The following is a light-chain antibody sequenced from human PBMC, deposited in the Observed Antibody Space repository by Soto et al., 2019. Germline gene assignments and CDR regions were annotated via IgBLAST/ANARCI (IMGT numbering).Light chain of an antibody. V-gene: IGLV2-14*01. CDR3: SSYTRTDTRV. Sequence: QSVLTQPASVSGSPGQSITISCTGTSSDVGGYNSVSWYQQHPGKVPKLVIYEVSNRPSGVSNRFSGSKSGNTASLTISGLQTEDEADYYCSSYTRTDTRVFGGGTKVTVL. CDR1: SSDVGGYNS. CDR2: EVS. J-gene: IGLJ2*01.